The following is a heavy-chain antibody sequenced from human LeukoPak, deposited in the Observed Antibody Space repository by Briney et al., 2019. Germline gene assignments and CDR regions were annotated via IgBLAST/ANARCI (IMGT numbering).Heavy chain of an antibody. V-gene: IGHV4-61*02. D-gene: IGHD3-9*01. J-gene: IGHJ4*02. CDR1: GGSISSGSYY. CDR2: IYTSGST. Sequence: ASQTLSLTCTVSGGSISSGSYYWSWIRQPAGKGLEWIGRIYTSGSTNYNPSLKSRVTISVDTSKNQFSLKLSSVTAADTAVYYCAREYYDILTGYYYFDYWGQGTLVTVSS. CDR3: AREYYDILTGYYYFDY.